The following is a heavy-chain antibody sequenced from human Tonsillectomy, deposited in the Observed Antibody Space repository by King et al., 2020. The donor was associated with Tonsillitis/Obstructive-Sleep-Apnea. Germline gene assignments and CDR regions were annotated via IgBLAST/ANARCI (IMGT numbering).Heavy chain of an antibody. J-gene: IGHJ3*02. V-gene: IGHV3-23*04. CDR2: ISGSGGST. Sequence: VQLVESGGGLVQPGGSLRLSCAASGFTFSSYAMSWVRPAPGKGLEWVSAISGSGGSTYYADSVKGRFTISRGNSKNTLYLQMNSLRAEDTAVYYCAKDRWELLHAFDIWGQGTMVTVSS. CDR1: GFTFSSYA. CDR3: AKDRWELLHAFDI. D-gene: IGHD1-26*01.